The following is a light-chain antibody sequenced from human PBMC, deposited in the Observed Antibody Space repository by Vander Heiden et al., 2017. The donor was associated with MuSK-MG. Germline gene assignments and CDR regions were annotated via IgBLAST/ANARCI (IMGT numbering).Light chain of an antibody. CDR1: QDISNY. CDR3: QQNDNLPLT. J-gene: IGKJ4*01. CDR2: DAS. Sequence: DIQTTQSPSSLSASVGDRVTITCQASQDISNYLNWFQQKPGKAPKFLIYDASNLETGVPSRFSGSGSGTDFTLTISSLQVEDIATYYCQQNDNLPLTFGGGTKVEIK. V-gene: IGKV1-33*01.